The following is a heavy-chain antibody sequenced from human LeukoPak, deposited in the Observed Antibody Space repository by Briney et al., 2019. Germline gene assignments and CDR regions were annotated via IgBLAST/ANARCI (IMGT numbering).Heavy chain of an antibody. Sequence: PSETLSLTCTVSGGSISSGSYYWSWIRQPAGKGLEWIGRIYTSGSTNYNPSLKSRVTISVDTSKNQFSLKLSSVTAADTAVYYCARDVSRFLEWLPFDASDIWGQGTMVTVSS. J-gene: IGHJ3*02. CDR2: IYTSGST. V-gene: IGHV4-61*02. CDR3: ARDVSRFLEWLPFDASDI. CDR1: GGSISSGSYY. D-gene: IGHD3-3*01.